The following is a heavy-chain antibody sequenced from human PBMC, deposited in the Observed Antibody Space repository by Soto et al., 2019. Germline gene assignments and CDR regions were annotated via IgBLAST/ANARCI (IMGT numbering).Heavy chain of an antibody. Sequence: PGESLKISCKASGDTFTSYWIGWVRQIPGKGLEWMGIIYPGDSDTRYSPSFQGQVTISADKSISTAYLQWSSLKASDTAMYYCGRLASSSSYYFDYWGQGTLVTVSS. V-gene: IGHV5-51*01. CDR3: GRLASSSSYYFDY. D-gene: IGHD6-6*01. J-gene: IGHJ4*02. CDR2: IYPGDSDT. CDR1: GDTFTSYW.